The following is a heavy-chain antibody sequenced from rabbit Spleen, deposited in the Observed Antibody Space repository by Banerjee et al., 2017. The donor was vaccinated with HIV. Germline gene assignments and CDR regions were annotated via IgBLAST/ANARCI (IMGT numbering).Heavy chain of an antibody. V-gene: IGHV1S45*01. CDR1: GFSFSDRDV. CDR2: INASTGKP. D-gene: IGHD2-1*01. Sequence: QEQLVESGGGLVQPEGSLTLTCKASGFSFSDRDVMCWVRQAPGKGLEWIACINASTGKPVYATWAKGRFTISRTSSTTVTLRMTSLTAADTATYFCARDDINGAWNFNLWGQGTLVTVS. CDR3: ARDDINGAWNFNL. J-gene: IGHJ4*01.